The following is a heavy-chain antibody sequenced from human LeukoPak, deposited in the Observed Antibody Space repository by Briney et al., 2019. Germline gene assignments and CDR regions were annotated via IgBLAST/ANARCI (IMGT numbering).Heavy chain of an antibody. D-gene: IGHD2-15*01. Sequence: ASVKVSCKASGYTFTSYGISWVRQAPGQGLEWMGWISAYNGNTNYAQKLQGRVTMTTDTSTSTAYMELRSLRSDDTAVYYCARERGILGYCSGGSCPFDYWGQGTLVTVSS. V-gene: IGHV1-18*01. CDR1: GYTFTSYG. CDR2: ISAYNGNT. CDR3: ARERGILGYCSGGSCPFDY. J-gene: IGHJ4*02.